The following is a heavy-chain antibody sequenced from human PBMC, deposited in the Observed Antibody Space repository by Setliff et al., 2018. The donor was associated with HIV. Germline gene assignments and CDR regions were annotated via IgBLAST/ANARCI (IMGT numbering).Heavy chain of an antibody. Sequence: ASVKVSCKASGYTFTGYYVHWVRQAPGQGLEWVGRINPNSGDTNYAQKFQGRVTMTRDTSISTAYMELSRLRSDETAVYYCARRGRQQSDAFDIWGQGTMVTVSS. CDR3: ARRGRQQSDAFDI. D-gene: IGHD6-13*01. V-gene: IGHV1-2*06. CDR1: GYTFTGYY. CDR2: INPNSGDT. J-gene: IGHJ3*02.